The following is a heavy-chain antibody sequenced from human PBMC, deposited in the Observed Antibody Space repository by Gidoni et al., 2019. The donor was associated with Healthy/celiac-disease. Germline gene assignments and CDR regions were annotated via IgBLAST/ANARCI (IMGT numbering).Heavy chain of an antibody. Sequence: ELQLVESGGGLVQPGGSLRISCAASGFTFSSYEMNWVRQAPGKGLEWVSYISSSGSTLYYADSVKGRFTISRDNAKNSLYLQMNSLRAEDTAVYYCARDERRDGYNYRYYYGMDVWGQGTTVTVSS. J-gene: IGHJ6*02. D-gene: IGHD5-12*01. CDR3: ARDERRDGYNYRYYYGMDV. V-gene: IGHV3-48*03. CDR1: GFTFSSYE. CDR2: ISSSGSTL.